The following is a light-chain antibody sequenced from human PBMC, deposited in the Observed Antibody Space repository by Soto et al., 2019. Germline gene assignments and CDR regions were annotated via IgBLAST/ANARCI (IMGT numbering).Light chain of an antibody. CDR1: SSNIGSKA. Sequence: QPVLTQPPSVSEAPRQRITISCSGSSSNIGSKAVNWYQQLPGQAPRLLIYYDDLLPSGVSDRFSGSKSGTTASLAISGLQSDDEADYYCASWDDSLNVYVFGTGTKVTVL. CDR2: YDD. J-gene: IGLJ1*01. CDR3: ASWDDSLNVYV. V-gene: IGLV1-36*01.